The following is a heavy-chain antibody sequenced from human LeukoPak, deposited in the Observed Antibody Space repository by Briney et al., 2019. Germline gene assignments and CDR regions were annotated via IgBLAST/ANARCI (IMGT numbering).Heavy chain of an antibody. V-gene: IGHV1-18*01. J-gene: IGHJ4*02. CDR3: ARVRGIAAAGTPPLFDY. Sequence: ASVKVSRKASGYTFTSYGISWVRQAPGQGLEWMGWISAYNGNTNYAQKLQGRVTMTTDTSTSTAYMELRSLRSDDTAVYYCARVRGIAAAGTPPLFDYWGQGTLVTVSS. D-gene: IGHD6-13*01. CDR2: ISAYNGNT. CDR1: GYTFTSYG.